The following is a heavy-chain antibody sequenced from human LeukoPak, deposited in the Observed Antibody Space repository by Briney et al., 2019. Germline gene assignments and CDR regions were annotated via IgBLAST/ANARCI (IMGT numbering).Heavy chain of an antibody. D-gene: IGHD3-22*01. V-gene: IGHV3-23*01. CDR3: AKAGYDSSGYYYVDY. CDR1: GFTFSSYA. CDR2: ISGSGGST. J-gene: IGHJ4*02. Sequence: GGSLRLSCAASGFTFSSYAMSWVRQAPGKGLEWVSAISGSGGSTYYADSVKGRFTISRDNSKNTLYLQMNSLRAEDTAVYYCAKAGYDSSGYYYVDYWGQGTLVTVSA.